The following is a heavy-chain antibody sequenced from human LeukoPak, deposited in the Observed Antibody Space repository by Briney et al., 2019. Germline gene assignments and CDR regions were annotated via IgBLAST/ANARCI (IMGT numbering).Heavy chain of an antibody. Sequence: GGSLRLSCAASGFSFSAHWMHWVRQAPGKELEWVAQINGDATATNYAGSVKGRFTISRDKTKNTVYLQMTTLTADDTAVYYCARDKWWGASDHWGQGSLVTVSS. CDR2: INGDATAT. CDR3: ARDKWWGASDH. J-gene: IGHJ4*02. CDR1: GFSFSAHW. D-gene: IGHD2-15*01. V-gene: IGHV3-74*01.